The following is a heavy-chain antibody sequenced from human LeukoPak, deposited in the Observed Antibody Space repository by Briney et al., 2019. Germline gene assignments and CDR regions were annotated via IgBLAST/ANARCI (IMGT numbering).Heavy chain of an antibody. CDR1: GGSISSYY. Sequence: SETLSLTCTVSGGSISSYYWSWIRQPPGKGLEWIGYIYYSGSTNYNPSLKSRVAISTDTSKNQVSLKLTSVTAADTAVYYCTREPLPWGQGTLVTVSS. J-gene: IGHJ4*02. CDR3: TREPLP. CDR2: IYYSGST. V-gene: IGHV4-59*12.